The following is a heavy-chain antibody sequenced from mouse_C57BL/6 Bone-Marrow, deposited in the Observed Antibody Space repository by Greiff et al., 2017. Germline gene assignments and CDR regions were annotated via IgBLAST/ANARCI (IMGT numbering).Heavy chain of an antibody. CDR1: GYTFTDYN. Sequence: VQLQQSGPELVKPGASVKIPCKASGYTFTDYNMDWVKQSHGKSLEWIGDINPNNGGTIYNQKFKGKATLTVDKSYSTAYMELLSLTSEYTAVYYCASISEGYFLMDYWGQGTSVTVSS. V-gene: IGHV1-18*01. CDR2: INPNNGGT. D-gene: IGHD3-2*02. CDR3: ASISEGYFLMDY. J-gene: IGHJ4*01.